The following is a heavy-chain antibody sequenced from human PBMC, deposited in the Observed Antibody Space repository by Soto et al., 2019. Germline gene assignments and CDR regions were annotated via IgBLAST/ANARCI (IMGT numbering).Heavy chain of an antibody. V-gene: IGHV1-18*01. CDR2: ISAYNGNT. CDR1: GYTFTSYG. Sequence: ASVKVSCKASGYTFTSYGISWVRQAPGQGLEWMGWISAYNGNTNYAQKLQGRVTMTTDTSTSTAYMELRSLRSDDTAVYYWAGEVGMWIQLWLPGGYFDYWGQGTLVTVSS. CDR3: AGEVGMWIQLWLPGGYFDY. J-gene: IGHJ4*02. D-gene: IGHD5-18*01.